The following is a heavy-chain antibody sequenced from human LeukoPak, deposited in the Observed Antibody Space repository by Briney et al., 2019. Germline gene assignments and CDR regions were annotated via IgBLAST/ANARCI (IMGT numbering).Heavy chain of an antibody. J-gene: IGHJ5*02. CDR2: MNPNSGNT. V-gene: IGHV1-8*01. CDR3: ARGSPGITGTRRGDNWFDP. CDR1: GYTFTSYD. Sequence: ASVKVSCKASGYTFTSYDINWVRQATGQGREWMGWMNPNSGNTGYAQKFQGRVTMTRNTSISTAYMELSSLRSEDTAVYYCARGSPGITGTRRGDNWFDPWGQGTLVTVSS. D-gene: IGHD1-7*01.